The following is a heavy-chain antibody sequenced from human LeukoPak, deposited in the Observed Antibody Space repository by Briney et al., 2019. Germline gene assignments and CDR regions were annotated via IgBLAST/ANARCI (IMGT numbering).Heavy chain of an antibody. CDR3: ARSIVGATLIDY. CDR1: GFTFSSYP. CDR2: ISSNGGST. Sequence: GGSLRLSCAVSGFTFSSYPMHWVRQAPGKGLECVSAISSNGGSTYYANSVKGRFTISRDNSKNTLYLQMGSLRAEDMAVYYCARSIVGATLIDYWGQGTLVTVSS. V-gene: IGHV3-64*01. D-gene: IGHD1-26*01. J-gene: IGHJ4*02.